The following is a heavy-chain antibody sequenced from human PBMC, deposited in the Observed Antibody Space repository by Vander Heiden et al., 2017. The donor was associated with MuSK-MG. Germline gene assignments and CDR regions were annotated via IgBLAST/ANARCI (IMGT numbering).Heavy chain of an antibody. D-gene: IGHD3-10*01. V-gene: IGHV3-21*01. Sequence: EVQLVESGGGLVKPGGYLRLSCAASGFTFSSHSMNWVRQAPGKGLEWVSSISSSSSYIYYADSVKGRFTISRDNAKNSLYLQMNSLRAEDTAVYYCARDPYYGSGSYYIDFDYWGQGTLVTVSS. CDR3: ARDPYYGSGSYYIDFDY. J-gene: IGHJ4*02. CDR1: GFTFSSHS. CDR2: ISSSSSYI.